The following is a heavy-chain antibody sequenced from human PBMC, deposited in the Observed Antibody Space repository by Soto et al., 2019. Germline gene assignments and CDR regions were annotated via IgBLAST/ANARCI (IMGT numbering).Heavy chain of an antibody. V-gene: IGHV4-30-2*03. CDR1: GGSISSGGYS. CDR2: IYYSGST. CDR3: ARSIVVVTAADY. Sequence: SETLSLTCAVSGGSISSGGYSWSWIRQPPGKGLEWIGTIYYSGSTYYNPSLKSRVTISVDTSKNQFSLKLRSEDTAVYYCARSIVVVTAADYWGQGTLVTVSS. J-gene: IGHJ4*02. D-gene: IGHD2-21*02.